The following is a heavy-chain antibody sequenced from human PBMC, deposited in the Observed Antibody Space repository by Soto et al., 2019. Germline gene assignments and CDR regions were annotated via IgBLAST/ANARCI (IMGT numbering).Heavy chain of an antibody. CDR3: ARDRAFLGYCSGGSCYEAHY. J-gene: IGHJ4*02. CDR1: GYTFTSYY. D-gene: IGHD2-15*01. V-gene: IGHV1-46*01. CDR2: INPSGGST. Sequence: GASVKVSCKASGYTFTSYYMHWVRQAPGQGLEWMGIINPSGGSTSYAQKFQGRVTMTRDTSTSTVYMELSSLRSEDTAVYYCARDRAFLGYCSGGSCYEAHYWGQGTLVTVSS.